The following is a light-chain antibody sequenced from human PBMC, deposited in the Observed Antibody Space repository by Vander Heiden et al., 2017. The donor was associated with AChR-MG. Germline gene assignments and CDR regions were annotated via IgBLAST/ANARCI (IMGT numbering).Light chain of an antibody. V-gene: IGLV1-47*02. CDR3: AAWDDSLTGVV. Sequence: QSVLTQPPAASGTPGPIITISFSGSSANIGSNYVYWYQQHPGTAPQLLIYSNTQRPSGVPDRFSGSKSGTSASLAISGLQSEDEADYYCAAWDDSLTGVVLGGGTKLSVL. J-gene: IGLJ2*01. CDR1: SANIGSNY. CDR2: SNT.